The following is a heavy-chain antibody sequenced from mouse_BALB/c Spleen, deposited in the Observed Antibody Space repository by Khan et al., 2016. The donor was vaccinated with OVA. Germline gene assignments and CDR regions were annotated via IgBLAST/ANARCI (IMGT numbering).Heavy chain of an antibody. D-gene: IGHD1-1*01. V-gene: IGHV1-87*01. CDR3: ARGGITTGYFDY. CDR2: IYPGDGNT. J-gene: IGHJ2*01. Sequence: QVQLKPSGTELARPGASVKLSCKASGYTFTRYWMQWVKQRPGQGLEWIGAIYPGDGNTRYTQKFKGKATLTADKSSSTAYMQLSSLASEDSAVYYCARGGITTGYFDYWGQGTTLTVSS. CDR1: GYTFTRYW.